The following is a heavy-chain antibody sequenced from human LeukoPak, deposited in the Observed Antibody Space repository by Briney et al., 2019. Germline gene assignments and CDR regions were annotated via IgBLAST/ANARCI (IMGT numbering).Heavy chain of an antibody. J-gene: IGHJ5*02. CDR3: ATQKKTRYNWNYPNWFDP. D-gene: IGHD1-7*01. CDR2: IYYSGST. Sequence: SETLSLTCTVSGDSIGSGSYYWDWIRQPPGKGLEWIGSIYYSGSTYYNPSLKSRVTISVDTSKNQFSLKLSSVTAADTAVNYCATQKKTRYNWNYPNWFDPWGQGTLVTVSS. CDR1: GDSIGSGSYY. V-gene: IGHV4-39*01.